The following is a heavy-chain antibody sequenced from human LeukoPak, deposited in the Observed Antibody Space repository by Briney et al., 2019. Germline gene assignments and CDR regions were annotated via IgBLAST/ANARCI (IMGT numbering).Heavy chain of an antibody. Sequence: PGGSLRLSCAAPGFTFTTYAMSSVRQAPEKGLQSLSAISGSGGSTYYAGSGKGRFTISRDNSKNTVYVQLNSLTAEDTAIYYCAKSFAGGIAISFDFWGQGTLVTVSS. CDR2: ISGSGGST. V-gene: IGHV3-23*01. CDR1: GFTFTTYA. CDR3: AKSFAGGIAISFDF. D-gene: IGHD3-16*01. J-gene: IGHJ4*02.